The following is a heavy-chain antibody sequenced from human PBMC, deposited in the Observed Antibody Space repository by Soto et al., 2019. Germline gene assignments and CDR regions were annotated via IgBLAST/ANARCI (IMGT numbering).Heavy chain of an antibody. J-gene: IGHJ4*02. CDR3: ARLESDYSGGYYYYFDF. CDR1: AYTFTDYW. D-gene: IGHD6-19*01. CDR2: IYPGDSDT. Sequence: GESLKISCKASAYTFTDYWIGWVRQVPGKGLESMGVIYPGDSDTRYSPSFHGQVSISADKSINTAYLQWSSLKASDTAIYYCARLESDYSGGYYYYFDFWGQGTLVTVSS. V-gene: IGHV5-51*01.